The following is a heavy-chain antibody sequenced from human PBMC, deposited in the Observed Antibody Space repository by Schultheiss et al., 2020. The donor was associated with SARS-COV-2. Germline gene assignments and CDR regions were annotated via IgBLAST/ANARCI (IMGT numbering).Heavy chain of an antibody. CDR3: APRRGPGRGWFDP. CDR2: IYYSGST. J-gene: IGHJ5*02. D-gene: IGHD1-26*01. CDR1: GGSISSGGYS. V-gene: IGHV4-61*08. Sequence: SETLSLTCAVSGGSISSGGYSWSWIRQPPGKGLEWIGYIYYSGSTNYNPSLKSRVTISVDTSKNQFSLKLSSVTAADTAVYYCAPRRGPGRGWFDPWGQGTLVTVSS.